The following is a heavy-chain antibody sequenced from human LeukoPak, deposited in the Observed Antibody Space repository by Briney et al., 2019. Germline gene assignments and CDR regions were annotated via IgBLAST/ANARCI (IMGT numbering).Heavy chain of an antibody. J-gene: IGHJ4*02. D-gene: IGHD2/OR15-2a*01. Sequence: GGSLRLSCAASGFTFSDTWMHWVRQAPGKGLVWVSRIRSDGSDARYAESVKGRFTISRDNAKNTLYLQMNSLRDEDTAVYYCARGWFHAIDYWGQGTLVTVSS. V-gene: IGHV3-74*01. CDR3: ARGWFHAIDY. CDR1: GFTFSDTW. CDR2: IRSDGSDA.